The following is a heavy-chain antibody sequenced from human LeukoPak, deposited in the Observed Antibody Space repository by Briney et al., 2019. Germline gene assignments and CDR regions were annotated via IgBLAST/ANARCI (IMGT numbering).Heavy chain of an antibody. CDR1: GYTFTGYY. CDR2: INPNSGAT. V-gene: IGHV1-2*02. D-gene: IGHD6-13*01. J-gene: IGHJ5*02. CDR3: ARDLAAAGPEVWFDP. Sequence: ASVKVSCKASGYTFTGYYMHWVRQAPGQGLEWMGWINPNSGATNYAQKFQGRVTMTRDTSISTAYMELSRLRSDDTAVYYCARDLAAAGPEVWFDPWGQGTLVTVSS.